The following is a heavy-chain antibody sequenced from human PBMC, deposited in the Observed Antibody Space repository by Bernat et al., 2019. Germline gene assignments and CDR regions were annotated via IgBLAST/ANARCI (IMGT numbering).Heavy chain of an antibody. CDR2: LYYTGFT. D-gene: IGHD1-26*01. V-gene: IGHV4-39*01. J-gene: IGHJ6*02. CDR3: ARVRKGPGGSSYFGMDV. Sequence: QLQLQESGPGLVKPSETLSLTCSVSGDSISSSNYYWGWIRQPPGKGLEWVGSLYYTGFTYYNPSLKSRVTISIDTSKNQFSLRLSSVTAADTAVYYCARVRKGPGGSSYFGMDVWGQGTTVTVSS. CDR1: GDSISSSNYY.